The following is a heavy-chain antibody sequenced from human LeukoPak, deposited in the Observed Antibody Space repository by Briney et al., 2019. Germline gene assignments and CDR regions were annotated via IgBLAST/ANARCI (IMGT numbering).Heavy chain of an antibody. CDR3: ARDAGNYGSGSYRDF. J-gene: IGHJ4*02. Sequence: GASVKVSCKSSGGSFRAISWVRQAPGQGLEWMGGIIPVFGTSNYAQKFQGRITLTADESTTTAYLELSGLRSEDTAIYYCARDAGNYGSGSYRDFWGQGIRVTVSS. V-gene: IGHV1-69*13. CDR2: IIPVFGTS. D-gene: IGHD3-10*01. CDR1: GGSFRA.